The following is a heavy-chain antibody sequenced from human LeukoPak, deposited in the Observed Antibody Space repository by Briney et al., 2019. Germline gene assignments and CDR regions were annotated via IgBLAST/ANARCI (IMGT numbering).Heavy chain of an antibody. CDR3: ARERGYCSSTSCQNWFDP. CDR2: IYPDDSDT. J-gene: IGHJ5*02. CDR1: GYSFTSYW. Sequence: GESLKISCKGSGYSFTSYWIAWVRQMPGKGLEWMGIIYPDDSDTKYSPSFQGQVTISADKSTNTAYLQWSSLKASDTAMYYCARERGYCSSTSCQNWFDPWGRGTLVTVSS. D-gene: IGHD2-2*01. V-gene: IGHV5-51*01.